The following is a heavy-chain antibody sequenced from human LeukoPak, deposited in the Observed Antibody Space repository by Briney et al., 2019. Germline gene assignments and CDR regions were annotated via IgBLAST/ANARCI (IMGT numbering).Heavy chain of an antibody. CDR2: ISGSSNYI. V-gene: IGHV3-21*01. Sequence: GGSLRLSCAASGFTFSSYWMHWVRQAPGKGLEWVSSISGSSNYIYYADSVKGRFTISRDNAKNSLYLQMNSLRTEDTAVYYCARAPTSEQQLQFDYWGQGTLVTVS. D-gene: IGHD6-13*01. CDR3: ARAPTSEQQLQFDY. J-gene: IGHJ4*02. CDR1: GFTFSSYW.